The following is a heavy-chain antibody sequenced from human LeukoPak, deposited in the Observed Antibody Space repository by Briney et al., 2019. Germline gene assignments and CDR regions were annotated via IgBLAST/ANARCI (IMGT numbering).Heavy chain of an antibody. Sequence: PSETLSLTCTVSGGSISSYYWSWIRQPAGKGLEWIGRIYTSGSTNYNPSLKSRVTISLDTSRNQFSLKLNSVTAADTAVYCAKSNGYGLVDIWGQGTMVTVSS. V-gene: IGHV4-4*07. CDR2: IYTSGST. D-gene: IGHD3-10*01. CDR1: GGSISSYY. CDR3: AKSNGYGLVDI. J-gene: IGHJ3*02.